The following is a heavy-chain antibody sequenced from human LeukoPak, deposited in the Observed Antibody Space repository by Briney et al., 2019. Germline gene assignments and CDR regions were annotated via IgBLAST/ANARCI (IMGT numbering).Heavy chain of an antibody. CDR3: ARDWLEAAAGTSGFDP. D-gene: IGHD6-13*01. J-gene: IGHJ5*02. Sequence: GASVTVSCKASGYTFTIYGISWVRQAPGQGLEWMGWISAYNGNTNYAQKLQGRVTMTTDTSTSTAYMELRSLRSDDTAAYYCARDWLEAAAGTSGFDPWGQGSLVTVSS. CDR2: ISAYNGNT. V-gene: IGHV1-18*01. CDR1: GYTFTIYG.